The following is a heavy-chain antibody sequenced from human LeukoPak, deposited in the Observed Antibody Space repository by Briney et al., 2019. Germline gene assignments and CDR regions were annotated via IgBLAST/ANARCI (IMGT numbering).Heavy chain of an antibody. CDR2: ISAYNGNT. CDR1: GYTFTSYG. D-gene: IGHD2-15*01. V-gene: IGHV1-18*01. CDR3: ARDFVVVVDLGY. Sequence: ASVKVSCKASGYTFTSYGISWVRQAPGQGLEWMGWISAYNGNTNYAQKLQGRVTMTTDTSTSTAYMELRSLRSGDTAVYYCARDFVVVVDLGYWGQGTLVTVSS. J-gene: IGHJ4*02.